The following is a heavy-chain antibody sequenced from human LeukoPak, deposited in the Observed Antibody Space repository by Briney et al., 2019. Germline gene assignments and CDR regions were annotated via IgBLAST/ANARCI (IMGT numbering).Heavy chain of an antibody. CDR3: AKEGITMVVVGFYYYYGMDV. CDR1: GFTFSSYG. Sequence: PGGSLRLSCAASGFTFSSYGMHWVRQAPGKGLEWVAVISYDGSNKYYADSVKGRFTISRDNSKNALYLQMNSLRAEDTAVYYCAKEGITMVVVGFYYYYGMDVWGQGTTVTVSS. V-gene: IGHV3-30*18. D-gene: IGHD3-22*01. CDR2: ISYDGSNK. J-gene: IGHJ6*02.